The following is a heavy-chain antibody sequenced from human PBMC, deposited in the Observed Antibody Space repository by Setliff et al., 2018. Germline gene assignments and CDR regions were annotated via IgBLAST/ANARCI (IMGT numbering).Heavy chain of an antibody. J-gene: IGHJ5*02. V-gene: IGHV5-51*01. Sequence: PGESLKISCKDSASTFSNYWIVWVRQMPGKGLEWMGMIYPDDSDTKYHPSFQGQVTISADESISTAYLQWSSLKASDTAMYYCARALYPSSFIGHNWFDPWGQGTLVTVSS. CDR3: ARALYPSSFIGHNWFDP. D-gene: IGHD2-2*01. CDR1: ASTFSNYW. CDR2: IYPDDSDT.